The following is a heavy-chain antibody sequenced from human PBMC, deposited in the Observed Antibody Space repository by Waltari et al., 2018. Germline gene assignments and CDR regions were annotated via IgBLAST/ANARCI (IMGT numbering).Heavy chain of an antibody. CDR1: GATIDSNY. D-gene: IGHD1-1*01. CDR2: IFAAGTT. Sequence: EVYLEQSGGGLVQPGGSLKLSCSASGATIDSNYMNWIRQAPGKGLQWISVIFAAGTTPYADSVRGRFAISRDTSESTLYLQLSGLRPDDSGFYYCARAGHPNSWGQGALVTVSS. J-gene: IGHJ1*01. CDR3: ARAGHPNS. V-gene: IGHV3-66*02.